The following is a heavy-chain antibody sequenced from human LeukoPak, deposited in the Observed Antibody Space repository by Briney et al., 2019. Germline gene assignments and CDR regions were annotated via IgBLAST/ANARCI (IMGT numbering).Heavy chain of an antibody. CDR2: ISSSSSYI. J-gene: IGHJ4*02. CDR3: ARDGIYCSGGSCYSGFFDY. CDR1: GFTFSSYS. V-gene: IGHV3-21*01. D-gene: IGHD2-15*01. Sequence: PGRSLRLSCAASGFTFSSYSMNWVRQAPGKGLEWVSSISSSSSYIYYADSVKGRFTISRDNAKNSLYLQMNSLRAEDTAVYYCARDGIYCSGGSCYSGFFDYWGQGTLVTVSS.